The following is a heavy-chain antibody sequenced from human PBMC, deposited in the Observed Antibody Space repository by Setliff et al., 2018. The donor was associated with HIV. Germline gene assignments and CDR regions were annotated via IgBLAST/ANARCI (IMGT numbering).Heavy chain of an antibody. CDR1: GGSISSYC. J-gene: IGHJ5*02. CDR2: IFSSGTT. D-gene: IGHD3-10*01. V-gene: IGHV4-4*09. CDR3: ARRIDNSGSFPDKNWFDT. Sequence: SETLSLTCTVSGGSISSYCWNWIRQSPGRGLEWIGFIFSSGTTQYNPSVESRVTMSLDTSRDQFSLNLRSVTAADTAVYYCARRIDNSGSFPDKNWFDTWGQGSLVTVSS.